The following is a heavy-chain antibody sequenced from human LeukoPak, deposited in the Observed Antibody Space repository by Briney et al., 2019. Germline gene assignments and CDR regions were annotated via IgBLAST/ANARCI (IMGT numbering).Heavy chain of an antibody. CDR2: IYYSGST. J-gene: IGHJ5*02. CDR1: GGSISSSSYY. CDR3: ARDYEGGYYGNWFDP. Sequence: PSETLSLTCTVSGGSISSSSYYWGWIRQPPGKGLEWIGSIYYSGSTYYNPSLKSRVTISVDTSKNQFSLKLSSVTAADTAVYYCARDYEGGYYGNWFDPWGQGTLVTVSS. D-gene: IGHD3-3*01. V-gene: IGHV4-39*07.